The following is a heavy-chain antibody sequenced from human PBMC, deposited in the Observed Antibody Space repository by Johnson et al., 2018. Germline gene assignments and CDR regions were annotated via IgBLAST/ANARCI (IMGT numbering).Heavy chain of an antibody. J-gene: IGHJ6*03. CDR1: GFTFSSYA. CDR3: ARHQRLGGRYYYYYYMDV. D-gene: IGHD3-16*01. Sequence: ERLLESGGGVVQPGRSMRLSCAASGFTFSSYAMHWVRQAPGKGLEWVAVISYDGSNKYYADSVKGRFTISRDNSKNTLYLQMNSRRAEDTAGYYCARHQRLGGRYYYYYYMDVWGKGTTVTVSS. V-gene: IGHV3-30-3*01. CDR2: ISYDGSNK.